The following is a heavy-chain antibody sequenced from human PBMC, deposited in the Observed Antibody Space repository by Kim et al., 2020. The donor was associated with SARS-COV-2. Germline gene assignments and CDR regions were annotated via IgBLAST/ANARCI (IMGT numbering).Heavy chain of an antibody. CDR3: ARHKGGKPPKDAFDI. J-gene: IGHJ3*02. Sequence: SLQGQVTISAEKSISTAYLQWSSLKASDTAMYYCARHKGGKPPKDAFDIWGQGTMVTVSS. V-gene: IGHV5-51*01.